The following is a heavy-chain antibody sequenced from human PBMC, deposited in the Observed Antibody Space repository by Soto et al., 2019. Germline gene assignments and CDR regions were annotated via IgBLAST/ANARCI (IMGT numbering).Heavy chain of an antibody. Sequence: SETLSLTCTVSGGSISSSSYYWGWIRQPPGKGLEWIGSIYYSGSTYYNPSLKSRVTISVDTSKNQFSLKLSSVTAADTAVYYCATSRDGYGGLCIFDYWGQGTLVTVSS. CDR1: GGSISSSSYY. J-gene: IGHJ4*02. V-gene: IGHV4-39*01. CDR3: ATSRDGYGGLCIFDY. D-gene: IGHD5-18*01. CDR2: IYYSGST.